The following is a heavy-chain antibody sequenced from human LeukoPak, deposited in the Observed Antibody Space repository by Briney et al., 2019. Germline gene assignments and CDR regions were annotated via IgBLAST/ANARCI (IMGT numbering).Heavy chain of an antibody. CDR1: GYTFTGYY. CDR2: INPNSGGT. Sequence: ASVKVSCKASGYTFTGYYMHWVRQAPGQGLEWMGWINPNSGGTNYAQKFQGRVTMTRDTSISTAYMELSSLRSEDTAVYYCTNYDILTGLDYWGQGTLVTVSS. J-gene: IGHJ4*02. D-gene: IGHD3-9*01. V-gene: IGHV1-2*02. CDR3: TNYDILTGLDY.